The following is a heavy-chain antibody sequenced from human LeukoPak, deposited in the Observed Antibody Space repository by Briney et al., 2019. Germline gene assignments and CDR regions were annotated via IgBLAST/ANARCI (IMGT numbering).Heavy chain of an antibody. V-gene: IGHV3-30-3*01. J-gene: IGHJ4*02. CDR2: ISYDGSNK. CDR3: AKDYDSSGYYYEGYFDY. Sequence: PGGSLRLSCAASGFTSSSYAMHWVRQAPGKGLEWVAVISYDGSNKYYADSVKGRFTISRDNSKNTLYLQVNSLRAEDTALYYCAKDYDSSGYYYEGYFDYWGQGTLVTVSS. CDR1: GFTSSSYA. D-gene: IGHD3-22*01.